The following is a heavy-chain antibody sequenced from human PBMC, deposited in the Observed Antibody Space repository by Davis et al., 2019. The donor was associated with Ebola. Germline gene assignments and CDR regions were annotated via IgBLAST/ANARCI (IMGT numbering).Heavy chain of an antibody. D-gene: IGHD2-15*01. V-gene: IGHV1-18*01. CDR3: ARDHCSGGSCYSRYFDY. Sequence: AASVKVSCKASGYTFTSYGISWVRQAPGQGLEWMGWISAYNGNTNYAQKFQGRVTITADKSTSTAYMELSSLRSEDTAVYYCARDHCSGGSCYSRYFDYWGQGTLVTVSS. J-gene: IGHJ4*02. CDR2: ISAYNGNT. CDR1: GYTFTSYG.